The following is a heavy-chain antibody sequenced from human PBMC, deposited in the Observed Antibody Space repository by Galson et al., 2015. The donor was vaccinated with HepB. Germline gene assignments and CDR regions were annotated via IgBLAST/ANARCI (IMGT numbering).Heavy chain of an antibody. CDR1: GYTFTNYG. J-gene: IGHJ4*02. CDR2: TSTYSGNT. CDR3: ARDGEFSYGEPLDF. D-gene: IGHD5-18*01. Sequence: SVKVSCKASGYTFTNYGISWVRQAPGQGLEWMGWTSTYSGNTNYAQKLQGRVTMTTDTSTTTAYMELTSLTFDDTAVYYYARDGEFSYGEPLDFWGQGTLVTVSS. V-gene: IGHV1-18*04.